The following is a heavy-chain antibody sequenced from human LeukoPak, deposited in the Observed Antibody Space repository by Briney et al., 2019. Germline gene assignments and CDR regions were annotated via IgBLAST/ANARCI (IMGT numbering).Heavy chain of an antibody. Sequence: GGSLRLSCAASGFGVSNYWMSWVHQAPGKGLEWVSAISGSGGSTYYADSVKGRFTISRDNSKNTLYLQMNSLRAEDTAVYYCAKQDIVVVPAAIRSLDAFDIWGQGTMVTVSS. V-gene: IGHV3-23*01. CDR2: ISGSGGST. J-gene: IGHJ3*02. D-gene: IGHD2-2*02. CDR1: GFGVSNYW. CDR3: AKQDIVVVPAAIRSLDAFDI.